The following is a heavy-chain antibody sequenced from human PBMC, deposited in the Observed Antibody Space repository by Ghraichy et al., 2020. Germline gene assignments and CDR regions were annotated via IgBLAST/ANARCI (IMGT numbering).Heavy chain of an antibody. CDR3: AKDIKTLDAFDI. J-gene: IGHJ3*02. CDR2: ISGGGGST. V-gene: IGHV3-23*01. CDR1: GFTFSSYG. Sequence: GGSLRLSCAASGFTFSSYGMSWVRQTPGKGLEWVSGISGGGGSTYYADSVKGRFTISRDISKNTLYLQMNSLRAEDTALYYCAKDIKTLDAFDIWGQGTMVTVSS.